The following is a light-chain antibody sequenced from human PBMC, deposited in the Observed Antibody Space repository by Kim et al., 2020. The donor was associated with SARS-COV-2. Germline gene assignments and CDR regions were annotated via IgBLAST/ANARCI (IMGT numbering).Light chain of an antibody. V-gene: IGKV4-1*01. Sequence: DIVMTQTPDALAVSLGERATINCKSSQSVLYSSNNKNYLAWYQQKPGQPPKLLIYWASIRESGVPDRFSGNGSGTDFTLTISSLQAEDVAVYYCQQYYSIPYTFGQGTKLEI. CDR1: QSVLYSSNNKNY. CDR3: QQYYSIPYT. J-gene: IGKJ2*01. CDR2: WAS.